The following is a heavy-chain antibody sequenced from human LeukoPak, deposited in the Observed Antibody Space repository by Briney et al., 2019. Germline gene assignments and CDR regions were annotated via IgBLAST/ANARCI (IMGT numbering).Heavy chain of an antibody. J-gene: IGHJ4*02. CDR2: INAGNGNA. V-gene: IGHV1-3*01. Sequence: ASVKVSCKASGYTFTSYAMHWVRQAPGHRLEWMGWINAGNGNAKYSQKFQGRVTITRDTSASTAYMELSSLRSEDTAVYYCARAQLGMRGGFDYWGQGTLVTVSS. CDR1: GYTFTSYA. CDR3: ARAQLGMRGGFDY. D-gene: IGHD7-27*01.